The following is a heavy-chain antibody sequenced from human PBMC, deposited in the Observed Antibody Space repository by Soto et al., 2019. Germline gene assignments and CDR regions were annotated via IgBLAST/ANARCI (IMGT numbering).Heavy chain of an antibody. Sequence: QVQLVESGGGVVQPGRSLRLSCAASGFTFSSYGMHWVRQAPGKGLEWVAVISYDGSNKYYADSVKGRFTISRDNSKNTLYLQMNSLRAEDTAVYYFAKGDEGGWFDPWGQGTLVTVSS. CDR2: ISYDGSNK. J-gene: IGHJ5*02. CDR1: GFTFSSYG. CDR3: AKGDEGGWFDP. V-gene: IGHV3-30*18.